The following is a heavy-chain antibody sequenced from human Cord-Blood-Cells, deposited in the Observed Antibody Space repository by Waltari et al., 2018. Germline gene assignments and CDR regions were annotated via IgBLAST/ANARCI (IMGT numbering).Heavy chain of an antibody. V-gene: IGHV1-2*02. Sequence: QVQLVQSGAEVKKPGASVKVSCKASGYTFTGYYMPWVRQAPGQGLEWMGWVNPNRGGTNDAQKVQGRVTMTRDTSIRTAYMELSRLRSDDTAVYYCAATYGSGSYSDYWGQGTLVTVSS. CDR1: GYTFTGYY. CDR2: VNPNRGGT. J-gene: IGHJ4*02. CDR3: AATYGSGSYSDY. D-gene: IGHD3-10*01.